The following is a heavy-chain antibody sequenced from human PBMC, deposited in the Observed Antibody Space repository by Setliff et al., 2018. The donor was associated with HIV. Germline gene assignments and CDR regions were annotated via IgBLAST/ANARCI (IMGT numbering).Heavy chain of an antibody. D-gene: IGHD2-21*02. CDR1: GYSFTSYW. J-gene: IGHJ4*02. V-gene: IGHV5-51*01. CDR3: ARGIAALTASFDY. Sequence: GESLKISCKGSGYSFTSYWIAWVRQKPGKGLEWMGIIFPGDSKMHYSPSFQGRVTLSADKSISTAYLQWSSLQTSDSGMHYCARGIAALTASFDYWGQGSLVTVSS. CDR2: IFPGDSKM.